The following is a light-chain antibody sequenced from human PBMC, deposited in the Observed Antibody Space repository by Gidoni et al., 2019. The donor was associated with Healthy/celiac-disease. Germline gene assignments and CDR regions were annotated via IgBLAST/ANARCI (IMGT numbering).Light chain of an antibody. J-gene: IGKJ5*01. Sequence: AIQLTQSPSSLSASVGDRVTITCRASQRLSSALAWYQQKPGKAPKLLIFDASSLESGVPSRFRGSGSGSHFTLTICSLHPECFATYYCQQFNNYPSTTFXQXTRLEIK. CDR3: QQFNNYPSTT. CDR1: QRLSSA. CDR2: DAS. V-gene: IGKV1D-13*01.